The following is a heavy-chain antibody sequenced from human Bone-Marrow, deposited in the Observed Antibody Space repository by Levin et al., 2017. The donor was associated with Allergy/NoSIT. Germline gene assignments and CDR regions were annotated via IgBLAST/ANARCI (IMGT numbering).Heavy chain of an antibody. D-gene: IGHD1-26*01. J-gene: IGHJ6*02. CDR3: AKGGDMDV. CDR2: ITPDGGHK. Sequence: GGSLRLSCVASGFTFSTYGMHWVRQAPGRGLEWVTIITPDGGHKYYADSVKGRFTVSRDNSNNTLYLQMSSLRTEDTAVYYCAKGGDMDVWGQGTTVTVSS. CDR1: GFTFSTYG. V-gene: IGHV3-30*18.